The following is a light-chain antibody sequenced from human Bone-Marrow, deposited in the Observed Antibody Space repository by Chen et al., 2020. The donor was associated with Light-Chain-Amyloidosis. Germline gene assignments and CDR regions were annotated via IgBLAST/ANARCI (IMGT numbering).Light chain of an antibody. V-gene: IGLV6-57*01. CDR2: EDD. J-gene: IGLJ3*02. Sequence: NFMLTQPHSVSESPGKTVIIPCTRSSGSIATNYVQWYQQRPGSSPTTVIYEDDQRPSAVPDRFSGSIDRSSNSASLTISGLKTEDEADYYCQSYQGSSQGVFGGGTKLTVL. CDR3: QSYQGSSQGV. CDR1: SGSIATNY.